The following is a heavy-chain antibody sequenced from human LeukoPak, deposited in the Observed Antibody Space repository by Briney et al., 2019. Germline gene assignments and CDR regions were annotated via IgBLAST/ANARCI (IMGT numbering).Heavy chain of an antibody. CDR3: ARGVSYSDY. D-gene: IGHD2-21*01. CDR2: MNPNSGNT. Sequence: ASVKVSCKASGYTFTSYDIDWVRQATGQGLEWMGWMNPNSGNTGHAQKFQGRVTITRNTSISTAYMELSSLRSEDTAVYYCARGVSYSDYWGQGTLVTVSS. V-gene: IGHV1-8*03. CDR1: GYTFTSYD. J-gene: IGHJ4*02.